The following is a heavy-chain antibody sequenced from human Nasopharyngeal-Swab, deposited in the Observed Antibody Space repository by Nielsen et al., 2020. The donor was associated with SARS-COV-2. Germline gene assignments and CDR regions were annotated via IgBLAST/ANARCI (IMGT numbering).Heavy chain of an antibody. V-gene: IGHV3-9*01. Sequence: GGSLRLSCAASGFTFDDYAMHWVRQAPGKGLEWVSGISWNSGSIGYADSVKGRFTISRDNAKNSLYLQMNSLRAEDTALYYCAKGMGYSYGYELYYYYYGMDVWGQGTTVTVS. CDR1: GFTFDDYA. D-gene: IGHD5-18*01. J-gene: IGHJ6*02. CDR2: ISWNSGSI. CDR3: AKGMGYSYGYELYYYYYGMDV.